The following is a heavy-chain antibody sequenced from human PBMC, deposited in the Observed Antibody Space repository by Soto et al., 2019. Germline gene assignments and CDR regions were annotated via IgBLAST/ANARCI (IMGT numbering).Heavy chain of an antibody. D-gene: IGHD6-13*01. CDR3: ATYPGTGIAAAGIGYYYGMDV. Sequence: EVQLLESGGGLVQPGGSLRLSCAASGFTFSSYAMSWVRQAPGKGLEWVSAISGSGGSTYYADSVKGRFTISRDNSKNTLYLQKNSVRAEDTEVYYCATYPGTGIAAAGIGYYYGMDVWGQGTTVTVSS. CDR1: GFTFSSYA. CDR2: ISGSGGST. V-gene: IGHV3-23*01. J-gene: IGHJ6*02.